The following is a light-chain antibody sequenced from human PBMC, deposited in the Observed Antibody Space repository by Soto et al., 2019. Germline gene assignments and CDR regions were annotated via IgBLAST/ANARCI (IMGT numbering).Light chain of an antibody. J-gene: IGLJ1*01. CDR1: SSNIGGNT. Sequence: QSGRTQPPSASGTPGQRGTISCSGSSSNIGGNTVSWYQQFPGPAPKLLIYTNNQRPSEVPDRFSGSKSDTSASLAISALQSEDEAHYYCAAWDDSLNGHVFGTGTKLPVL. CDR2: TNN. CDR3: AAWDDSLNGHV. V-gene: IGLV1-44*01.